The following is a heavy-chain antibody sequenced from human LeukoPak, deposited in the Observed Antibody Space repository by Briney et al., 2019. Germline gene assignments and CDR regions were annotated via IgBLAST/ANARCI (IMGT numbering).Heavy chain of an antibody. CDR3: ARGSLAAAATSWFDP. CDR1: GFTFTNYW. V-gene: IGHV3-7*03. J-gene: IGHJ5*02. Sequence: GGSLRLSCAASGFTFTNYWMSWVRQAPGKGLEWVANIKKDGSEKYYVDSVKGRFTISRDNAYNSLYLQMNSLRAEDTAVYYCARGSLAAAATSWFDPWGQGTLVTVSS. CDR2: IKKDGSEK. D-gene: IGHD6-13*01.